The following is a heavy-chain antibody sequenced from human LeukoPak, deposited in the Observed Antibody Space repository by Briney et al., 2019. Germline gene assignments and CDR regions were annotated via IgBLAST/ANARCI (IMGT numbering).Heavy chain of an antibody. D-gene: IGHD2-15*01. CDR3: ARGYCSGGTCRYVTKYFGY. CDR2: INPGDADF. J-gene: IGHJ4*02. Sequence: GESLKISFKGSGYHFTTYWIAWVRQMPGKGLEWMGIINPGDADFRYSPSFQGQVTISADKPITTAYLQWSSLKASDTAMYYCARGYCSGGTCRYVTKYFGYWGQGTLVTVSS. V-gene: IGHV5-51*04. CDR1: GYHFTTYW.